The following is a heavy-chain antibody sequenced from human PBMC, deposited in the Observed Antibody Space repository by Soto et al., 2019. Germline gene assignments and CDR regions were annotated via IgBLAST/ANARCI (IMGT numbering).Heavy chain of an antibody. CDR3: ARWRDNGRGTVTRGRNDAFDI. J-gene: IGHJ3*02. Sequence: QVQLQESGPGLVKPSQTLSLTCTVSGGSISSGGYYWSWIRQHPGKGLEWIGYIYYSGSTYYNPSLQRRVTLSVATSKNEFSLKLSSVGAADKAVYYCARWRDNGRGTVTRGRNDAFDIWGQGTMVTVSS. CDR1: GGSISSGGYY. CDR2: IYYSGST. V-gene: IGHV4-31*03. D-gene: IGHD4-17*01.